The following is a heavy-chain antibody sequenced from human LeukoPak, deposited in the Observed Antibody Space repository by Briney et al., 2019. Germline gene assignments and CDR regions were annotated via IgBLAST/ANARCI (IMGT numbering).Heavy chain of an antibody. CDR3: ARLGYCSGGSCPAVKDY. CDR1: GGTFSSYA. D-gene: IGHD2-15*01. J-gene: IGHJ4*02. Sequence: GSSVKVSCKASGGTFSSYAISWVRQAPGQGLEWMGGIIPIFGTANYAQKFQGRVTITADESTSTAYMELSSLRSEDTAVHYCARLGYCSGGSCPAVKDYWGQGTLVTVSS. V-gene: IGHV1-69*01. CDR2: IIPIFGTA.